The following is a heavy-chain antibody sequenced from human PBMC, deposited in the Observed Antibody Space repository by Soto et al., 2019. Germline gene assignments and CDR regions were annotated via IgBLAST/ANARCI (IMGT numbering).Heavy chain of an antibody. Sequence: DVQLLESGGGLVQPGGSLRLSCAASGFSFSSYAMSWVRQAPGTGLEWVSVISGSGATTFYRESVKGRFTISRDNSKNTVYLQLNSLRAEDTALYYWAKDHGGDYGDPLYFFDYWGQGALVSVSS. CDR1: GFSFSSYA. J-gene: IGHJ4*02. CDR3: AKDHGGDYGDPLYFFDY. D-gene: IGHD4-17*01. V-gene: IGHV3-23*01. CDR2: ISGSGATT.